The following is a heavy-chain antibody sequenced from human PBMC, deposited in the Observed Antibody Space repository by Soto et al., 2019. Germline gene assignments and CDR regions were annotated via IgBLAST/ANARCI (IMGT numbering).Heavy chain of an antibody. J-gene: IGHJ3*02. D-gene: IGHD3-10*01. Sequence: QVQLVQSGAEVQKPGASVKISCEASGYTSTGYVMHWVRQAPGQRPEWMGWISTGTGNTRSSQRFQGRVTFTGDACASTFYMGLSSLTFEDTAVYYCAREGINAGIRPWGDAFDIWGQGTMVTVSS. CDR3: AREGINAGIRPWGDAFDI. CDR2: ISTGTGNT. V-gene: IGHV1-3*04. CDR1: GYTSTGYV.